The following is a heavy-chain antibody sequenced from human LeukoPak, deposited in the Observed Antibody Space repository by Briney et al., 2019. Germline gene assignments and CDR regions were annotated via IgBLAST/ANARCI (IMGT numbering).Heavy chain of an antibody. Sequence: GGSLRLSCAASGFTFSSYAMHWVRQAPGKGLEWVAVISYDGSNKYYADSVKGRFTISRDNSKNTLYLQMNSLRAEDTAVYYCARDLQYTVAGYFDYWGQGTLVTVSS. CDR1: GFTFSSYA. J-gene: IGHJ4*02. CDR2: ISYDGSNK. V-gene: IGHV3-30-3*01. CDR3: ARDLQYTVAGYFDY. D-gene: IGHD6-19*01.